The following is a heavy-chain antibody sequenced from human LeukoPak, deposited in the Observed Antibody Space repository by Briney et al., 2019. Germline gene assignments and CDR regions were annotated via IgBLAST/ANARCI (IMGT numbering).Heavy chain of an antibody. CDR1: GLAVSSNY. J-gene: IGHJ4*02. Sequence: GGSLRLSCAASGLAVSSNYMSWVRQAPGKGLEWVSVIYSGGSTYYADSVKGRFTISRDNSKNTLYLQMNSLRAEDTAVYYCARDGLVGPFSYWGQGTLVTVSS. V-gene: IGHV3-66*01. CDR2: IYSGGST. D-gene: IGHD1-26*01. CDR3: ARDGLVGPFSY.